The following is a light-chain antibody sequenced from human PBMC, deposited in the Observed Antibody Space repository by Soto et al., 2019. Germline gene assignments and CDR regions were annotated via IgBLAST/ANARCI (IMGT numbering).Light chain of an antibody. CDR3: QHHNSYSQT. J-gene: IGKJ1*01. CDR1: QSIRYY. V-gene: IGKV1-5*01. Sequence: DIQLTQSPPTLSASVGDRGTITCRASQSIRYYLAWYQQMPGKAPKLLIYGASSLQSGVPSRFSGSGSGTEFTLTISSLQPDDFATYFCQHHNSYSQTFGQGTKV. CDR2: GAS.